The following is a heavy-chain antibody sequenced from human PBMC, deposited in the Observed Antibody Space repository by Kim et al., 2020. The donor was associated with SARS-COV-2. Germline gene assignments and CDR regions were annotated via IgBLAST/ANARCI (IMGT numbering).Heavy chain of an antibody. CDR1: GFTFSSYG. CDR3: AKDRNTYSSSWYSSPYY. D-gene: IGHD6-13*01. CDR2: ISYDGSNK. J-gene: IGHJ6*01. Sequence: GGSLRLSCAASGFTFSSYGMHWVRQAPGKGLEWVAVISYDGSNKYYADSVKGRFTISRDNSKNTLYLQMNSLRAEDTAVYYCAKDRNTYSSSWYSSPYY. V-gene: IGHV3-30*18.